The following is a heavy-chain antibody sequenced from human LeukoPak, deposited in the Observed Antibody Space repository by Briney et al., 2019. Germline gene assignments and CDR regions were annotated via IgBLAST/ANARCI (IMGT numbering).Heavy chain of an antibody. CDR2: MKPKSGET. CDR1: GYTLTNYD. J-gene: IGHJ5*02. Sequence: ASVKVSCKASGYTLTNYDINWVRQATGQGLEWMGWMKPKSGETGYAQKFQGRATMTRDTSINTAYMELRSLTSEDTAVYYCARDYGGNSGWFDPWGQGTLVTVPS. CDR3: ARDYGGNSGWFDP. V-gene: IGHV1-8*01. D-gene: IGHD4-23*01.